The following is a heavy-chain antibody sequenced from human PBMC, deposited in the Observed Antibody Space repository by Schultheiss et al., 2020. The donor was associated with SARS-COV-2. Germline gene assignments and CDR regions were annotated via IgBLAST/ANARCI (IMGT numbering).Heavy chain of an antibody. Sequence: GGSLRLSCAASGFTVSSNYMSWVRQAPGKGLEWISVIYSGGSTYYADSVKGRFTISRDNSKNTLYLQMNSLRAEDTAVYYCARDSTGDPAYYYYGMDVWGQGTTVTVSS. CDR2: IYSGGST. CDR1: GFTVSSNY. CDR3: ARDSTGDPAYYYYGMDV. V-gene: IGHV3-66*02. D-gene: IGHD7-27*01. J-gene: IGHJ6*02.